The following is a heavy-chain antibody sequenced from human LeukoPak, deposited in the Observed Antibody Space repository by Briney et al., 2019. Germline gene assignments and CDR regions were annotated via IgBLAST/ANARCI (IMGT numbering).Heavy chain of an antibody. CDR3: ARHRLGITMVRGVITKTHFDY. CDR2: INHSGST. J-gene: IGHJ4*02. Sequence: SETLSLTCAVYGGSFSGYYWSWIRQPPGKGLERIGEINHSGSTNYNPSLKSRVTVSVDTSKNQFSLKLSSVTAADTAVYYCARHRLGITMVRGVITKTHFDYWGQGTLVTVSS. V-gene: IGHV4-34*01. D-gene: IGHD3-10*01. CDR1: GGSFSGYY.